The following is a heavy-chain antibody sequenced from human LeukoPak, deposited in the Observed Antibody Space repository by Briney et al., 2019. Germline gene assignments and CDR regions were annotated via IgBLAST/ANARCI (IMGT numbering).Heavy chain of an antibody. J-gene: IGHJ4*02. V-gene: IGHV4-39*01. CDR1: GGSKRTTSYY. CDR2: IYYGGSS. D-gene: IGHD2-8*01. CDR3: AGQGGGVALDY. Sequence: PSDTLSLTCIVSGGSKRTTSYYWDWIPQPPGKGLEWIGTIYYGGSSSHYTPSLKSRVTMFVDTAKNQFSLNLSSVTATDTAVYYCAGQGGGVALDYWGQGLLVTVSS.